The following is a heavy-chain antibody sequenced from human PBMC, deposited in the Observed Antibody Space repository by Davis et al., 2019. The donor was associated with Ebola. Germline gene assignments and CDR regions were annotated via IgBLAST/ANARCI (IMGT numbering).Heavy chain of an antibody. D-gene: IGHD4-11*01. Sequence: GESLKISCAASGFTFSSYSMNWVRQAPGKGLEWVSSISSSSSYIYYADSVKGRFTISRDNAKSSLYLQMNSLRAEDTAVYYCTTTTTASDYWGQGTLVTVSS. J-gene: IGHJ4*02. CDR3: TTTTTASDY. CDR2: ISSSSSYI. V-gene: IGHV3-21*01. CDR1: GFTFSSYS.